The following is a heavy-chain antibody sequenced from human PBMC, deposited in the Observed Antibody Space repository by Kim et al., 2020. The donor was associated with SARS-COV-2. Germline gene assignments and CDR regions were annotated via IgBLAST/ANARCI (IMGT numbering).Heavy chain of an antibody. CDR1: GGSISSYY. V-gene: IGHV4-59*01. CDR3: ARKDDRFFYMDL. J-gene: IGHJ6*03. D-gene: IGHD3-3*01. CDR2: IYFTGNT. Sequence: SETLSLTCTVSGGSISSYYWSWIRLSPRTGLEFIGYIYFTGNTNYNPSLKSRVTMSLDRSKNQFSLRLTSVTAADTAVYYCARKDDRFFYMDLWGKGTTV.